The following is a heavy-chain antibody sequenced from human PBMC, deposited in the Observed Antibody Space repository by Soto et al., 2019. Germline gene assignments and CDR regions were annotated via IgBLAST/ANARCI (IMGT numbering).Heavy chain of an antibody. CDR2: ISYSGDST. CDR1: GLTFSSYA. Sequence: EVQLLESGGGLVQPGGSLRLSCAASGLTFSSYAMNWVRQAPGKGLERVSGISYSGDSTYYADSVRGRFTISRDNSKNTLYLQMNSLRAEDTATYYCANLNWNYGLGAFDIWGQGTMVTVSS. V-gene: IGHV3-23*01. J-gene: IGHJ3*02. D-gene: IGHD1-7*01. CDR3: ANLNWNYGLGAFDI.